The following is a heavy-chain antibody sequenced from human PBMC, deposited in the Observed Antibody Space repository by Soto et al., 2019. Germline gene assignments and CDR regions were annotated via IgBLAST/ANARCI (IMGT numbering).Heavy chain of an antibody. CDR1: GFAFIDTW. Sequence: GGSLRLSCVASGFAFIDTWMNWVRQAPGKGLEWVGRIKSNTDGGGTTDYAAPVKGRFTISRHDSKNTLYLQMNGLKTEDTAVYYCTTDPRGHYFDYWGPGTLVTVSS. V-gene: IGHV3-15*07. CDR2: IKSNTDGGGTT. J-gene: IGHJ4*02. CDR3: TTDPRGHYFDY. D-gene: IGHD3-10*01.